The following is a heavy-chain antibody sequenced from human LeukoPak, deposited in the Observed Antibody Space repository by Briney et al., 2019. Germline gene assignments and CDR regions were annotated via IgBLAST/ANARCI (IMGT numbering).Heavy chain of an antibody. J-gene: IGHJ4*02. CDR3: VRHNYGYDY. CDR2: ILNDGGST. CDR1: GFTFNTYW. V-gene: IGHV3-74*01. Sequence: GRSLRLSYAASGFTFNTYWMHWVRHAPGEGPVWVAHILNDGGSTSYADSVKGRFIISRDNAKNTLSLQMNSLRAEDTAVYYCVRHNYGYDYWGQGTPVTVSS. D-gene: IGHD5-18*01.